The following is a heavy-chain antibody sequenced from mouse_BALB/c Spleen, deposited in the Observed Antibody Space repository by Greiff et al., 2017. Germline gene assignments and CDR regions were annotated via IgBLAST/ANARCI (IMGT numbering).Heavy chain of an antibody. V-gene: IGHV1S137*01. D-gene: IGHD1-1*02. Sequence: QVQLKESGAELVRPGVSVKISCKGSGYTFTDYAMHWVKQSHAKSLEWIGVISTYYGDASYNQKFKGKATMTVDKSSSTAYMELARLTSGDSAIYYCARNKEGSLDVWGAGTTVTVSS. CDR2: ISTYYGDA. CDR3: ARNKEGSLDV. J-gene: IGHJ1*01. CDR1: GYTFTDYA.